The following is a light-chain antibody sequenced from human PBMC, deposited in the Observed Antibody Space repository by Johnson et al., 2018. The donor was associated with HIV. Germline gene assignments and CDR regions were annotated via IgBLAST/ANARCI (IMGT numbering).Light chain of an antibody. V-gene: IGLV1-51*01. CDR2: DNN. CDR1: SSNIGNNY. J-gene: IGLJ1*01. Sequence: QSVLTQPPSVSAAPGQKVTISCSGSSSNIGNNYVSWYQQLPGTAPKLLIYDNNKRPSGIPDRFSGSKSGTTATLGITGLQTGDEADYYCGTWASSLSAPVFVTGPKFTVL. CDR3: GTWASSLSAPV.